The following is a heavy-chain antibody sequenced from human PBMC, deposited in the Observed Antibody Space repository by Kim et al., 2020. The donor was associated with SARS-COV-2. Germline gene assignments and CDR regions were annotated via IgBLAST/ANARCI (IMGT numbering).Heavy chain of an antibody. CDR3: ARGNGVSEGLDY. CDR2: SGGST. V-gene: IGHV1-46*01. Sequence: ASVKVSCKASGYTFTNYDIHWVRQVPGQGLEWMATSGGSTNYPQNFQGRITVTRDTSTSTMYMDLRSLTPADTAVYYCARGNGVSEGLDYWGQGTPVTVSS. J-gene: IGHJ4*02. CDR1: GYTFTNYD. D-gene: IGHD2-8*01.